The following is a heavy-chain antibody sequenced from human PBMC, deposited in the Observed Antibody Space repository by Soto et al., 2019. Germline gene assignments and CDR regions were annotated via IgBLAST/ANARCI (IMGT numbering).Heavy chain of an antibody. CDR2: INPTSGGT. CDR3: ARDPDYGDYWGYFFDS. D-gene: IGHD4-17*01. CDR1: GYTFAAYY. J-gene: IGHJ4*02. V-gene: IGHV1-2*02. Sequence: QVQLVQSGAEVKKPGASVKVSCKTSGYTFAAYYINWLRQAPGQGLEWMGWINPTSGGTVYAQNFQDRVTMTRDTSISTAYMELRRLNSDDTAVYYCARDPDYGDYWGYFFDSWGQGTPVTVSS.